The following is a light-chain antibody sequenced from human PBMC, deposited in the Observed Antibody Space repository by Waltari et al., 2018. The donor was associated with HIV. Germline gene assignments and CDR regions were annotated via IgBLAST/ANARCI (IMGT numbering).Light chain of an antibody. V-gene: IGKV1-39*01. CDR3: QKSDNTPYT. CDR2: DAS. J-gene: IGKJ2*01. Sequence: DIQMTQSPSSLSASVGDRVTISCRASQSIGRRLNWYQHKPGKAPKLLIYDASTLRSGVPSRFSASGSGTAFTLIISSLQGEDIATYYCQKSDNTPYTFGQGTKLEIK. CDR1: QSIGRR.